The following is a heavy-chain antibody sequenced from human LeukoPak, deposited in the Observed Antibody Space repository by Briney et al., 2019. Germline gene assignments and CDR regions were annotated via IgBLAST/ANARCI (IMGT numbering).Heavy chain of an antibody. CDR1: GFTLSSYA. CDR2: ISYDGSNK. CDR3: ARDPPEGRAVAGRYFQH. V-gene: IGHV3-30-3*01. Sequence: GGSLRLSCAASGFTLSSYAMHWVRQAPGKGLEWVADISYDGSNKYYADSVKGRFTISRDNSKNTLYLQMNSLRAEDTAVYYCARDPPEGRAVAGRYFQHWGQGTLVTVSS. J-gene: IGHJ1*01. D-gene: IGHD6-19*01.